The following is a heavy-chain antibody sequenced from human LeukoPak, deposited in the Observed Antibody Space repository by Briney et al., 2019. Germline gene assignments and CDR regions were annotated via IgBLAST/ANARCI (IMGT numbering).Heavy chain of an antibody. V-gene: IGHV1-2*02. Sequence: ASVKVSCKASGYTFTGYYMHWVRQAPGQGREWMGWINPNSGGTNYAQKFQGRVTMTRDTSISTAYMELSRLRSDDTAVYYCARDVRIAAAGDYWGQGTLVTVSS. CDR3: ARDVRIAAAGDY. CDR2: INPNSGGT. J-gene: IGHJ4*02. CDR1: GYTFTGYY. D-gene: IGHD6-13*01.